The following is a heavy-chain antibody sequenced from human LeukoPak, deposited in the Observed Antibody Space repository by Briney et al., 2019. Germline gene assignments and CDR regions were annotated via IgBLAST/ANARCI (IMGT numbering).Heavy chain of an antibody. CDR2: INPNSGGT. D-gene: IGHD3-3*01. V-gene: IGHV1-2*02. CDR1: GYTFSGDY. J-gene: IGHJ4*02. CDR3: AMCLSGYYLGFDY. Sequence: ASVKVSCKASGYTFSGDYMHWVRQAPGQGLEWMGWINPNSGGTNYAQKFQGRVTMTRDTSISTAYMELSRLRSDDTAVYYCAMCLSGYYLGFDYWGQGTLVTVSS.